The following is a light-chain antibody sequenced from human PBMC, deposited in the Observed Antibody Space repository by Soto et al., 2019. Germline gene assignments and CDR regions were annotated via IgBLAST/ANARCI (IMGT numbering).Light chain of an antibody. CDR3: CSYARSNAYV. V-gene: IGLV2-23*01. CDR1: SGDVGGYNL. CDR2: EGS. Sequence: QSVLTQPASVSGSPGQSMTISCTGTSGDVGGYNLVSWYQQHPGKAPKFIIYEGSKRPSGVSSRFSGSKSGNTASLTISGLQAEDEADYYCCSYARSNAYVFGTGTKLTVL. J-gene: IGLJ1*01.